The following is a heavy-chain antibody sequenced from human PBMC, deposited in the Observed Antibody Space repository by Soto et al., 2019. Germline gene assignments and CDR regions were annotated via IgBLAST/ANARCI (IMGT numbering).Heavy chain of an antibody. J-gene: IGHJ1*01. CDR2: ISGSGDTA. Sequence: PGGSPKLSCAASGFPFSAYVMTWVRRAPGRGLEWISAISGSGDTAYYAESVKGRFTISRDNSRNTLYLKMNNLTVGDTAVYSSAKAWSVSLGTFFSVGFYDVWGRGTLVTVSS. CDR1: GFPFSAYV. D-gene: IGHD2-2*01. CDR3: AKAWSVSLGTFFSVGFYDV. V-gene: IGHV3-23*01.